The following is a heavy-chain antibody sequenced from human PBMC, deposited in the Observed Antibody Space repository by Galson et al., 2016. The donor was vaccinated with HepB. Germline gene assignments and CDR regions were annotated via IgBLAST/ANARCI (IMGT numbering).Heavy chain of an antibody. CDR2: IAWDHDQ. CDR3: ARIPFKETKSCHRGAFDI. Sequence: PALVKPTQTLTLTCSFSGFSLSTNEMCVGWFRQPPGKALEWLARIAWDHDQWYRTPLSQGSPSPRTPPKNQVVLTMPNMDPVDTATYYCARIPFKETKSCHRGAFDIWGQGILVTVSS. V-gene: IGHV2-70*11. J-gene: IGHJ3*02. CDR1: GFSLSTNEMC. D-gene: IGHD1-14*01.